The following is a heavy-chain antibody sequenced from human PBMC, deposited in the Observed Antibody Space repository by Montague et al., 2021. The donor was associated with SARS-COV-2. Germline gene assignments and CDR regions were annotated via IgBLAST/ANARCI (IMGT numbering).Heavy chain of an antibody. J-gene: IGHJ4*02. CDR1: GGSISSYY. Sequence: SETLSLTCTVSGGSISSYYWSWIRQPPEKGLEWIGYIYYSGSTNYNPSLKSRVTISVDTSKNQFSLKLSSVTAADTAVYYCARQYCSSTSCYAPYYFDYWGQGTLVTVSS. CDR3: ARQYCSSTSCYAPYYFDY. V-gene: IGHV4-59*01. D-gene: IGHD2-2*01. CDR2: IYYSGST.